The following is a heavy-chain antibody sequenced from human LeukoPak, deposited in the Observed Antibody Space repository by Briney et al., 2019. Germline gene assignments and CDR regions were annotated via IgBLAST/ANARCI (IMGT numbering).Heavy chain of an antibody. J-gene: IGHJ4*02. V-gene: IGHV3-30-3*01. CDR2: ISYDGSNK. Sequence: GGSLRLSCAASGFTFSRYTMTWVRQAPGKGLEWVAVISYDGSNKYYADSVKGRFTISRDNSKNTLYLQMNSLRAEDTAVYYCAKDLGYYDSSGYYWDYFDYWGQGTLVTVSS. D-gene: IGHD3-22*01. CDR1: GFTFSRYT. CDR3: AKDLGYYDSSGYYWDYFDY.